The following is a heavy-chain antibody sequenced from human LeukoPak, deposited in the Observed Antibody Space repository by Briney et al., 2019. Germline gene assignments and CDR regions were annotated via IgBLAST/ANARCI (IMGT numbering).Heavy chain of an antibody. J-gene: IGHJ3*02. Sequence: GPLRLSCAASGFTFSNYAMSWVRQAPGKGLEWIGNIFYSGSTYYSPSLKSRVTISLDTSRNQFSLKLNSVTAADTAVYYCAKSNGYGLVDIWGQGTMVTVSS. V-gene: IGHV4-38-2*01. D-gene: IGHD3-10*01. CDR2: IFYSGST. CDR3: AKSNGYGLVDI. CDR1: GFTFSNYA.